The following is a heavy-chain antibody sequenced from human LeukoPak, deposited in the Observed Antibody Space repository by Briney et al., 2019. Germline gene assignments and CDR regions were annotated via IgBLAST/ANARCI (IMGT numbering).Heavy chain of an antibody. CDR3: ARGNIVVVPAAITLRVYGMDV. J-gene: IGHJ6*04. CDR2: INHSGST. Sequence: PSETLSLTCAVYGGSFSGYYWSWIRQPPGKGLEWIGEINHSGSTNYNPSLKSRVTISVDTSKNQFSLKLSSATAADTAVYYCARGNIVVVPAAITLRVYGMDVWGKGTTVTVSS. V-gene: IGHV4-34*01. CDR1: GGSFSGYY. D-gene: IGHD2-2*01.